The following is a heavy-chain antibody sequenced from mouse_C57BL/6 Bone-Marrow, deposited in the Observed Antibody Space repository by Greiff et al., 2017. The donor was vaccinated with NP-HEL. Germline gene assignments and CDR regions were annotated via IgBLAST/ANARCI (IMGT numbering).Heavy chain of an antibody. Sequence: VQLKQSGPGLAKPSQTLSLTCSVTGYSITSDYWNWIRKFPGNKLEYMGYISYSGSTYYNPSLKSRISITRDTSKNQYYLQLNSVTTEDTATYYCARFYDGYPHWYFDVWGTGTTVTVSS. CDR2: ISYSGST. CDR1: GYSITSDY. V-gene: IGHV3-8*01. D-gene: IGHD2-3*01. CDR3: ARFYDGYPHWYFDV. J-gene: IGHJ1*03.